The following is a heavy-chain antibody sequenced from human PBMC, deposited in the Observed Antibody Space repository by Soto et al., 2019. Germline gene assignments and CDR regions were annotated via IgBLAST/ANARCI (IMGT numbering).Heavy chain of an antibody. J-gene: IGHJ5*02. CDR3: ARDGVVQLEENNWFDP. CDR1: GFTFSSYG. D-gene: IGHD1-1*01. Sequence: PGGSLRLSCAASGFTFSSYGMHWVRQAPGKGLEWVAVIWYDGSNKYYADSVKGRFTISRDNSKNTLYLQINSLRAEDTAVYYCARDGVVQLEENNWFDPWGQGTLVTVSS. CDR2: IWYDGSNK. V-gene: IGHV3-33*01.